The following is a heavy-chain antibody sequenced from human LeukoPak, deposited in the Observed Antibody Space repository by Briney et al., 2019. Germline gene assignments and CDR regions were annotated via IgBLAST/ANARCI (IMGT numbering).Heavy chain of an antibody. D-gene: IGHD2-2*01. Sequence: GGSLRLSCAASGFTFSSYSMNWVRQAPGKGLEWVSYISSASGSIYYADSVKDRFTISRDNAKNSLFLQMNSLRAEDTAVYYCAGLPAYCSSTSCYYDYWGQGTLVTVSS. CDR1: GFTFSSYS. V-gene: IGHV3-48*04. CDR3: AGLPAYCSSTSCYYDY. CDR2: ISSASGSI. J-gene: IGHJ4*02.